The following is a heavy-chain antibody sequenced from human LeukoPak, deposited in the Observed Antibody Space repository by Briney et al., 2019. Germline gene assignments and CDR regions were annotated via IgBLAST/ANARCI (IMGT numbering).Heavy chain of an antibody. CDR3: ARGSYSSGWIMLGRQYYFDY. CDR2: IYYSGST. D-gene: IGHD6-19*01. CDR1: GGSVSSGSYY. J-gene: IGHJ4*02. V-gene: IGHV4-61*01. Sequence: PSETLSLTCAVSGGSVSSGSYYWSWIRQPPGKGLEWIGYIYYSGSTNYNPSLKSRVTISVDTSKNQFSLKLSSVTAADTAVYYCARGSYSSGWIMLGRQYYFDYWGQGTLVTVSS.